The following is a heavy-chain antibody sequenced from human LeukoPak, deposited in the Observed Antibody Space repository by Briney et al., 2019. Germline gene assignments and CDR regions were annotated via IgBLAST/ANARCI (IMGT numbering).Heavy chain of an antibody. CDR2: ISSSGSTI. V-gene: IGHV3-48*04. CDR3: AKGGVYSGYSNRRWNDAFDI. D-gene: IGHD5-12*01. J-gene: IGHJ3*02. Sequence: PGESLRLSCAASGFTFSSYAMSWVRQAPGKGLEWVSYISSSGSTIYYADSVKGRFTISRDNAKNSLYLQMNSLRAEDTAVYYCAKGGVYSGYSNRRWNDAFDIWGQGTMVTVSS. CDR1: GFTFSSYA.